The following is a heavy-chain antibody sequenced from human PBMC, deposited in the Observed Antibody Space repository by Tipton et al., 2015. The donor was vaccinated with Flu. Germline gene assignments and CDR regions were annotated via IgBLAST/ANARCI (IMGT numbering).Heavy chain of an antibody. CDR2: ISHRGTT. D-gene: IGHD1-14*01. CDR3: ATKFAQWGMWEPFDY. CDR1: GGSFSGYY. V-gene: IGHV4-34*01. J-gene: IGHJ4*01. Sequence: TLSLTCSVYGGSFSGYYWSWIRQPPGKGLEWIGEISHRGTTNHNPSLKSRVIISADTSKNQFSLLLTSLTAADTAVYYCATKFAQWGMWEPFDYW.